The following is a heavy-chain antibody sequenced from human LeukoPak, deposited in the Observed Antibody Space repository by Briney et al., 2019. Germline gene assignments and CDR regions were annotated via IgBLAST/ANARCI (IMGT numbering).Heavy chain of an antibody. CDR2: ITSSGRYI. CDR1: GFTFSSYS. Sequence: GGSLRLSCAASGFTFSSYSMNWVRQAPGKGLEWVSSITSSGRYIYYADSVKGRFTISRDNSENSLYLQMDSLTAEDTAVYYCARLRDYYDSSGYYRRGKRYFDYWGQGTLVTVSS. D-gene: IGHD3-22*01. V-gene: IGHV3-21*01. CDR3: ARLRDYYDSSGYYRRGKRYFDY. J-gene: IGHJ4*02.